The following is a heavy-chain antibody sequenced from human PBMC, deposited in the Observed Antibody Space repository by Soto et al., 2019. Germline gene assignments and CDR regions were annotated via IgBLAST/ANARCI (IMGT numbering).Heavy chain of an antibody. D-gene: IGHD4-4*01. CDR2: IYWNDDK. V-gene: IGHV2-5*01. Sequence: SGPTLVNPPQTLTLTCTFSGFSLSTSGGGVGWIRQPPGKALEWLALIYWNDDKRYSPSLKSRLTITRDTSKNQVVLTLTNMAPVDSATYYCVPRGRSSTSHYRDCFDPWSQGTLVPDAS. J-gene: IGHJ5*02. CDR3: VPRGRSSTSHYRDCFDP. CDR1: GFSLSTSGGG.